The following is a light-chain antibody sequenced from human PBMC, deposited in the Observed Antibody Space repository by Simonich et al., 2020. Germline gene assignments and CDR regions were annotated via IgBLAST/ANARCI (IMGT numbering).Light chain of an antibody. Sequence: NFMLTQPHSVSESPGKTVTISCTRSSGSIASNYVQWYPQRPGSAPTTVIYEDNQRPSGVPDPFSGSIDSSSNSASLTNSGLKTEDEADYYCQSYDSSNYWVFGGGTKLTVL. J-gene: IGLJ3*02. V-gene: IGLV6-57*03. CDR3: QSYDSSNYWV. CDR2: EDN. CDR1: SGSIASNY.